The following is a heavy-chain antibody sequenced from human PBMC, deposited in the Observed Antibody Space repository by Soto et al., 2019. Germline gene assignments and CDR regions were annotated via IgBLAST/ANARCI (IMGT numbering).Heavy chain of an antibody. CDR3: ARVISCGGGTCSSVHQYYGMDV. Sequence: EVQLVESGGGLVKPGGSVRLSCVASGLMNSSYSMSWVRQAPGKGLEWVAFISLSGSHINYAASVEGRFTISRDNAKNALYLQMNTVRVEDTAIYYCARVISCGGGTCSSVHQYYGMDVWGPGTTVTVSS. V-gene: IGHV3-21*01. CDR1: GLMNSSYS. D-gene: IGHD2-21*01. CDR2: ISLSGSHI. J-gene: IGHJ6*02.